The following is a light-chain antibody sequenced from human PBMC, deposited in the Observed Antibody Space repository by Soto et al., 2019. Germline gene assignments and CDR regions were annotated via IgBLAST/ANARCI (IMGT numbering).Light chain of an antibody. V-gene: IGLV2-8*01. Sequence: QSALTQPPSASGSPGQSITISCTGTTRDVGAYNFVSWYRQLPSKAPKLLIYEVTKRPSGVPDRFSGSKSGNTASLTVSGLQAEDEADYYCSSYAGSATFVVFGGGTKLTVL. CDR2: EVT. J-gene: IGLJ2*01. CDR1: TRDVGAYNF. CDR3: SSYAGSATFVV.